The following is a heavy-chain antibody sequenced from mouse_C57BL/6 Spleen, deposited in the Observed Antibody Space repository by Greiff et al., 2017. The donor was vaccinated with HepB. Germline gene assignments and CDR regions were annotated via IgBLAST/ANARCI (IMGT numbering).Heavy chain of an antibody. D-gene: IGHD1-1*02. CDR3: ARSVDGDSGCYFDV. V-gene: IGHV1-82*01. CDR2: IYPGDGDT. CDR1: GYAFSSSW. J-gene: IGHJ1*03. Sequence: QVQLQQSGPELVKPGASVKISCKASGYAFSSSWMHWVKQRPGQGLEWIGRIYPGDGDTHYNEKFKGKATLTADKSSSTAYMQLSSLTSEDSAVYFCARSVDGDSGCYFDVWGTGTTVTVSS.